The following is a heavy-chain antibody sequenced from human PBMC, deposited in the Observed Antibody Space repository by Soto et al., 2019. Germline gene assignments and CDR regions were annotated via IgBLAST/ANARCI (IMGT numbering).Heavy chain of an antibody. CDR2: IYYSGNT. CDR1: GGSISSGGYY. J-gene: IGHJ6*02. D-gene: IGHD2-15*01. CDR3: ARVVVTASSYYYAMDV. Sequence: QVQLQESGPGLVETSQTLSLICTVSGGSISSGGYYWSWIRQHPGKGLEGIAYIYYSGNTSYNPSLQSRVTISVDTSKNQFSLKLSSVTAADTAVYYCARVVVTASSYYYAMDVWAKGPRSPSP. V-gene: IGHV4-31*03.